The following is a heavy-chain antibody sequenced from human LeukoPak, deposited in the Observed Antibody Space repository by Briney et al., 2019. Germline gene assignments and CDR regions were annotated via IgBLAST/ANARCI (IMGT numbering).Heavy chain of an antibody. Sequence: GGSLRLSCAASGFSFISYWKSWVRQAPGKGLEWVANIKQDGSAKNYVDSVKGRFTISRDNAKNSLYLQLNSLRAEDTAVYYCACCAGNSCYFDYWGQGTLVIVSS. J-gene: IGHJ4*02. V-gene: IGHV3-7*01. CDR1: GFSFISYW. CDR3: ACCAGNSCYFDY. CDR2: IKQDGSAK. D-gene: IGHD1-1*01.